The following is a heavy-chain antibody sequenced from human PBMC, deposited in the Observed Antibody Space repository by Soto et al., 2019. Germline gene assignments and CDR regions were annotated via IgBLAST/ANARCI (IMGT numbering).Heavy chain of an antibody. CDR1: GGSISSYY. CDR2: IYYSGST. V-gene: IGHV4-59*08. CDR3: ARHEYGSGSYYGFDY. J-gene: IGHJ4*02. Sequence: PSETLSLTCTVAGGSISSYYGSWLRQPPGKGLEWTGYIYYSGSTNYNPPLKRRVTISVDTSKNQFTLKLSSVTVADASVYYCARHEYGSGSYYGFDYWGAGTLVTVSS. D-gene: IGHD3-10*01.